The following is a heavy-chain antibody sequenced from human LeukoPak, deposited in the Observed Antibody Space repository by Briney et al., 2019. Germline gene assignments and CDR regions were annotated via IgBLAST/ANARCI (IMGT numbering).Heavy chain of an antibody. J-gene: IGHJ4*02. CDR3: ARAAIGYYYEG. Sequence: SETLSLTCTVSGGSISSSSYYWGWIRQPPGKGLEWIGSIYYSGSTYYNPSLKSRVTISVDTSKNQFSLKLSSVTAADTAVYYCARAAIGYYYEGWGQGTLVTVSS. CDR2: IYYSGST. CDR1: GGSISSSSYY. V-gene: IGHV4-39*07. D-gene: IGHD3-22*01.